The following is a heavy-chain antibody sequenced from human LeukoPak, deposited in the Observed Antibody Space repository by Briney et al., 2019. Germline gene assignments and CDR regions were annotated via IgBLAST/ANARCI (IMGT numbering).Heavy chain of an antibody. CDR1: GYTFTSYG. D-gene: IGHD2-2*01. J-gene: IGHJ3*02. V-gene: IGHV1-18*01. Sequence: ASVKVSCKASGYTFTSYGISWVRQAPGQGLEWMGWISAYNGNTNYAQKLQGRVTMTTDTSTSTAYMELRSLRSDDTAVYYCARDRYCSSTSCSLGWVNHDAFDIWGQGTMVTVSS. CDR3: ARDRYCSSTSCSLGWVNHDAFDI. CDR2: ISAYNGNT.